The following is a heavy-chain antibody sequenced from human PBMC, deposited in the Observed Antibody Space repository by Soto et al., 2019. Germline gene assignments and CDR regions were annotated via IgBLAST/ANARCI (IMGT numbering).Heavy chain of an antibody. Sequence: QVQLVQSGAEVKKPGSSVKVSCKASGGTFSSYAISWVRQAPGQGLEWMGGIIPIFGTANYAQKFQGRVTITADESTSTAYMELSSLRSEDTALYYCAKAAEMATTALGFDYWGQGTLVTVSS. V-gene: IGHV1-69*01. J-gene: IGHJ4*02. CDR1: GGTFSSYA. CDR2: IIPIFGTA. CDR3: AKAAEMATTALGFDY. D-gene: IGHD5-12*01.